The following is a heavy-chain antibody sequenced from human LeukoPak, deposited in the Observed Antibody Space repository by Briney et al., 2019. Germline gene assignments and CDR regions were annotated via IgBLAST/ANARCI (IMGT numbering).Heavy chain of an antibody. J-gene: IGHJ4*02. CDR1: GYTFTSYG. V-gene: IGHV1-18*01. Sequence: ASVKVSCKASGYTFTSYGISWVRQAPGQGLEWMGWISAYNGNTSYAQKLQGRVTMTTDTSTSKTYMELRSLRSDDTAVYYCARNGRVRRVVKDLFEYWGQGTLVAVSS. CDR2: ISAYNGNT. D-gene: IGHD3-10*01. CDR3: ARNGRVRRVVKDLFEY.